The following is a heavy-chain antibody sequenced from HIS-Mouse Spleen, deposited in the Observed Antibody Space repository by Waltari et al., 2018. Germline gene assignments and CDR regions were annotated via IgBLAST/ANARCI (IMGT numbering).Heavy chain of an antibody. CDR3: AREIPYSSSWYDWYFDL. Sequence: QLQLQESGPGLVKPSETLSLTSTVPGRSIGITTYYCIGIRQPPGKGLEWIGSIYYSGSTHYNPSLKSRVTISVDTSKNQFSLKLSSVTAADTAVYYCAREIPYSSSWYDWYFDLWGRGTLVTVSS. D-gene: IGHD6-13*01. V-gene: IGHV4-39*07. CDR2: IYYSGST. CDR1: GRSIGITTYY. J-gene: IGHJ2*01.